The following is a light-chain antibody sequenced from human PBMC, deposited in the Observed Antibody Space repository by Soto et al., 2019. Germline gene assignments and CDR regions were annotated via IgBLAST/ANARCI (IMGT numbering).Light chain of an antibody. Sequence: QSVLTQPPSVSAAPGQKVTISCSGSSSNIGNNYVFWYQQLPGTAPKLLXYXNDKRXXXXXXXXXXSKXGTSXXLXITXXXXXXXXXXYCXTWDRSLSVGVFDGGTKLTVL. V-gene: IGLV1-51*01. J-gene: IGLJ2*01. CDR2: XND. CDR1: SSNIGNNY. CDR3: XTWDRSLSVGV.